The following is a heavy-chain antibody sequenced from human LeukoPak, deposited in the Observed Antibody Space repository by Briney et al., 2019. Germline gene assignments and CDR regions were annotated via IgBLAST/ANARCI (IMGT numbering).Heavy chain of an antibody. J-gene: IGHJ4*02. CDR2: IYPGDSDT. CDR3: ARLNCGGDCHPSDY. D-gene: IGHD2-21*02. CDR1: GYSFTTYW. Sequence: GVSLKISCKGSGYSFTTYWIGWMRQMPGKGLEWMGIIYPGDSDTRYSPSFQGQVTISADKSISTACLQWSSLKASDTAMYYCARLNCGGDCHPSDYWGQGTLVTVSS. V-gene: IGHV5-51*01.